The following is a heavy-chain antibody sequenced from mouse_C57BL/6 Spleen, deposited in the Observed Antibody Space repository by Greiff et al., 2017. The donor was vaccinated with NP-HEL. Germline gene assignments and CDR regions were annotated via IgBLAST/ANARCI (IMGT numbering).Heavy chain of an antibody. CDR1: GYTFTSYW. J-gene: IGHJ4*01. CDR2: IDPSDSET. CDR3: ARGDYYGSSYGYYAMDY. Sequence: VQLQQSGAELVRPGSSVKLSCKASGYTFTSYWMHWVKQRPIQGLEWIGNIDPSDSETHYNQKFKDKATLTVDKSSSTAYMQLSSLTSEDSAVYYCARGDYYGSSYGYYAMDYWGQGTSVTVSS. V-gene: IGHV1-52*01. D-gene: IGHD1-1*01.